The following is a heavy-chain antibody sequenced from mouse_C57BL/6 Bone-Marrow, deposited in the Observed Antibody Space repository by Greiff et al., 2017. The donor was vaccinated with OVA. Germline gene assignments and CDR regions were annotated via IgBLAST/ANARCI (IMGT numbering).Heavy chain of an antibody. CDR2: IYPGSGST. D-gene: IGHD2-3*01. CDR1: GYTFTSYW. J-gene: IGHJ3*01. Sequence: QVQLQQPGAELVKPGASVKMSCKASGYTFTSYWITWVKQRPGQGLEWIGDIYPGSGSTNYNEKFKSKATLTVDTSSSTAYMQLSSLTSEDSAVYYCARSTYDGYYGFAYWGQGTLVTVSA. CDR3: ARSTYDGYYGFAY. V-gene: IGHV1-55*01.